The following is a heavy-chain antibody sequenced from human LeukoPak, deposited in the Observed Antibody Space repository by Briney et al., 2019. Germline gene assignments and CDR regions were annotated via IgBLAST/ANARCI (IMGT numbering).Heavy chain of an antibody. Sequence: PGGSLRLSCAASGFTFSGSAMHWVRQASGKGLEWVGRXRSKVNNYATAYAASVKGRFTISRDESESTAYLQMNSLKTEDTAVYYCTRRSGDDSRGYYDYWGQGTLVTVSS. CDR2: XRSKVNNYAT. D-gene: IGHD3-22*01. V-gene: IGHV3-73*01. CDR3: TRRSGDDSRGYYDY. J-gene: IGHJ4*02. CDR1: GFTFSGSA.